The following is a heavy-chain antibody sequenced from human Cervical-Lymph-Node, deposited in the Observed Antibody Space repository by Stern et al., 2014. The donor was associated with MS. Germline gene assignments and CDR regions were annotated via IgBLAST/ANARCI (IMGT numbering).Heavy chain of an antibody. CDR2: INPSGGST. V-gene: IGHV1-46*01. Sequence: VQLVESGAEVKKPGASVKVSCKASGYTFTSYYMHWVRQAPGQGLEWMGIINPSGGSTSYAQKFQGRVTMTRDTSTSTVYMELSSLRSEDTAVYYCASGYCSSTSCTPNWFDPWGQGTLVTVSS. CDR3: ASGYCSSTSCTPNWFDP. CDR1: GYTFTSYY. D-gene: IGHD2-2*01. J-gene: IGHJ5*02.